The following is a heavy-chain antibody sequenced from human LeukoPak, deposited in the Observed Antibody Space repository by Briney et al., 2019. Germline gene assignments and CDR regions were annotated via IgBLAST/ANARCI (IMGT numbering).Heavy chain of an antibody. CDR3: ARLTLRYFDYLLDAFDT. J-gene: IGHJ3*02. CDR1: GGSISSSSYY. Sequence: SETLSLTCTVSGGSISSSSYYWGWIRQPPGKGLEWIGSIYYSGSTNYNPSLRSRVTISVDASKNQFSLKLSSVTAADTAIYYCARLTLRYFDYLLDAFDTWGQGTMVTVSS. CDR2: IYYSGST. D-gene: IGHD3-9*01. V-gene: IGHV4-39*07.